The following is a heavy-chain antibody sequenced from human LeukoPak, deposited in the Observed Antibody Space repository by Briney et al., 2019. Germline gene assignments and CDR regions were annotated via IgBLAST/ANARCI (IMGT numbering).Heavy chain of an antibody. CDR1: GFTLSSYA. D-gene: IGHD2-2*01. J-gene: IGHJ6*04. V-gene: IGHV3-30*04. Sequence: GRSLRLSCAASGFTLSSYALHWVRQAPGKGLEWVAVLSYDGGDKYYADSVKGRFTISRDNSKNTLYLQMNSLRADDTAVYYCARRGGYCSSTSCLYYYYGMDVWGKGTTVTVSS. CDR3: ARRGGYCSSTSCLYYYYGMDV. CDR2: LSYDGGDK.